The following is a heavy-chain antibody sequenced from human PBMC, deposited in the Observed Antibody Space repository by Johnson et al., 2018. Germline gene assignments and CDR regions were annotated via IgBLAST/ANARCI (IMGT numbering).Heavy chain of an antibody. CDR1: GFTFSDYY. CDR2: ISISGSTI. J-gene: IGHJ3*02. V-gene: IGHV3-11*01. D-gene: IGHD3-22*01. Sequence: QVQLVESGGGLVKPGGSLRLSCAASGFTFSDYYMSWIRQAPGKGLEWVSYISISGSTIYYADSVKGRFTISRDNAKNSLYLQMNSLRAEDTPVYYCARVGRYYDSSGYLTDAFDIWGQGTMVTVSS. CDR3: ARVGRYYDSSGYLTDAFDI.